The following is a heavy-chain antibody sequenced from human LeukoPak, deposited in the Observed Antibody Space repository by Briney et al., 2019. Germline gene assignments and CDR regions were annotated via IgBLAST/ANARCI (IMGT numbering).Heavy chain of an antibody. CDR1: GFTVSSNY. J-gene: IGHJ4*02. CDR2: IYAGGRT. CDR3: ARGRLAASTHAIDC. V-gene: IGHV3-53*01. Sequence: GGSLRLSCVASGFTVSSNYMTWVRQALGKGLEWVSVIYAGGRTYYADSVKGRFTISRDNSKDTLYFQMNNLRAGDTAVYYCARGRLAASTHAIDCWGQGTLVTVSS. D-gene: IGHD6-6*01.